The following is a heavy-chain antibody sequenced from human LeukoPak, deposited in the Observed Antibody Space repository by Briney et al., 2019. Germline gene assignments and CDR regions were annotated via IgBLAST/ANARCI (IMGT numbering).Heavy chain of an antibody. D-gene: IGHD3-3*01. CDR2: ISGSGGNT. CDR1: GFTFSSYG. Sequence: PGGSLRLSCAASGFTFSSYGMSWVRQAPGKGLEWVSSISGSGGNTYYADSVKGRFTISRDNSKNTLFLHMNSLRSDDTAVYYCARDGPVVIIQNDYWGQGTLVTVSS. CDR3: ARDGPVVIIQNDY. V-gene: IGHV3-23*01. J-gene: IGHJ4*02.